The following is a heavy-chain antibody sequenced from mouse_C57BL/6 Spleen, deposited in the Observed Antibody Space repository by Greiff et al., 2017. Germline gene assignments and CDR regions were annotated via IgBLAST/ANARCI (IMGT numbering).Heavy chain of an antibody. CDR2: IDPSDSET. D-gene: IGHD1-1*01. CDR1: GYTFTSYW. CDR3: ARNYGTRGDFDY. Sequence: QVHVKQPGAELVRPGSSVKLSCKASGYTFTSYWMHWVKQRPIQGLEWIGNIDPSDSETHYNQKFKDKATLTVDKSSSTAYMQLSSLTSEDSAVYYCARNYGTRGDFDYWGQGTTRTVSS. J-gene: IGHJ2*01. V-gene: IGHV1-52*01.